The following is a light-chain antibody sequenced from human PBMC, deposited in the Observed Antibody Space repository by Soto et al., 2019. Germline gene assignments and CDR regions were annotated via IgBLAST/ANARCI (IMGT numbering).Light chain of an antibody. CDR1: QSVSSY. V-gene: IGKV3-11*01. CDR2: DAS. J-gene: IGKJ5*01. Sequence: ILLTQSPATLSLSPGERATLSCRASQSVSSYLAWYQKRPGQAPRLLLYDASNRAPGIPARFSGSGSGTEFTLSISSLQSEDFAVYYCQQRSDWPPITFGQGTRLEIK. CDR3: QQRSDWPPIT.